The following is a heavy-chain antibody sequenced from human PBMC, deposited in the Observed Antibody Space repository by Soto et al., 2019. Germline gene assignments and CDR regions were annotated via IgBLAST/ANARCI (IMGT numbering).Heavy chain of an antibody. CDR3: ARDMELERSGNYYYGMDV. CDR1: GGTFSSYA. D-gene: IGHD1-1*01. J-gene: IGHJ6*02. V-gene: IGHV1-69*06. Sequence: ASVKVSCKASGGTFSSYAISWVRQAPGQGLEWMGGIIPIFGTANYAQKFQGRVTITADKSTSTAYMELSSLRSEDTAVYYCARDMELERSGNYYYGMDVWGQGTTVTVSS. CDR2: IIPIFGTA.